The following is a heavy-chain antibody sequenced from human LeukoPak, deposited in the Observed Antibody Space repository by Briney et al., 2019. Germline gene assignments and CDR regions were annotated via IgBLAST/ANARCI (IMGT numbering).Heavy chain of an antibody. CDR3: AKSKTRNPDFWSFDY. D-gene: IGHD1-14*01. J-gene: IGHJ4*02. CDR1: GFTFTNYW. Sequence: GGSLRLSCAASGFTFTNYWMSWVRQAPGKGLELVANIKQDRSEKYYVDSVKGRFTISRDNSKNTLYLQMNSLRAEDTAVYYCAKSKTRNPDFWSFDYWGQGTLVTVSS. CDR2: IKQDRSEK. V-gene: IGHV3-7*01.